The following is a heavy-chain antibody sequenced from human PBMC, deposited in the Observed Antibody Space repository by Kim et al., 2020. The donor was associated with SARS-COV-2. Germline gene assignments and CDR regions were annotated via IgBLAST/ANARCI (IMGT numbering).Heavy chain of an antibody. D-gene: IGHD2-2*01. CDR3: ARIIVVVPAAMGDFDY. J-gene: IGHJ4*02. CDR1: GFTFSSYA. CDR2: ISGSGGST. Sequence: GGSLRLSCAASGFTFSSYAMSWVRQAPGKGLEWVSAISGSGGSTYYADSVKGRFTISRDNSKNTLYLQMNSLRAEDTAVYYCARIIVVVPAAMGDFDYWGQGTLVTVSS. V-gene: IGHV3-23*01.